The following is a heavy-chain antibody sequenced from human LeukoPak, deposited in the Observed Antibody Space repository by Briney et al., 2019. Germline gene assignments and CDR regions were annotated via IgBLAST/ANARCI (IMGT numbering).Heavy chain of an antibody. J-gene: IGHJ4*02. CDR2: ISSKSSVM. V-gene: IGHV3-48*04. Sequence: QPGGSPRLSCAASGFTFSSYSMNWVRQAPGKGLEWVSYISSKSSVMYYADSVKGRFTISRDNAKNSLYLQMNSLRAEDTAVYYCARGEYGSGSYHIDYWGQGTLVTVSS. CDR3: ARGEYGSGSYHIDY. D-gene: IGHD3-10*01. CDR1: GFTFSSYS.